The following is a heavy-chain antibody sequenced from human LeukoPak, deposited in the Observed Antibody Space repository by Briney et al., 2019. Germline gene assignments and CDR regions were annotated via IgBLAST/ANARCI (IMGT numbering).Heavy chain of an antibody. CDR3: AREVEMATTDY. Sequence: ASVKVSCMASGYTFTSYGISWVRQAPGQGLEWMGWISAYNGNTNYAQELQGRVTMTTDTSTSTAYMELRSLRSDDTAVYYCAREVEMATTDYWGQGTLVTVSS. CDR2: ISAYNGNT. V-gene: IGHV1-18*01. J-gene: IGHJ4*02. CDR1: GYTFTSYG. D-gene: IGHD5-24*01.